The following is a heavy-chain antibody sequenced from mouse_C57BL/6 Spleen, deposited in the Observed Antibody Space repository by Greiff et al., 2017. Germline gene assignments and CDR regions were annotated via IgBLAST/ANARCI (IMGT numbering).Heavy chain of an antibody. J-gene: IGHJ4*01. D-gene: IGHD1-1*02. CDR3: ARGGNYYAMDY. Sequence: QVQLQQSGAELVKPGASVKLSCKASGYTFTSYWMQWVKQRPGQGLEWIGEIDPSDSYTNYNQKFKGKATLTVDTSSSTAYMQLSSLKSEDSAVYYCARGGNYYAMDYWGQGTSVTVSS. CDR2: IDPSDSYT. V-gene: IGHV1-50*01. CDR1: GYTFTSYW.